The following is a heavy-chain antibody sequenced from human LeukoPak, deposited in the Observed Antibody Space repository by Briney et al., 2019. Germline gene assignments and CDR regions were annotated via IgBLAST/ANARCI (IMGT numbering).Heavy chain of an antibody. D-gene: IGHD2-2*01. V-gene: IGHV1-18*01. Sequence: ASVKVPCKASGYTFTSYGISWVRQAPGQGLEWMGCISAYNGNTNYAQKLQGRVTMTTDTSTSTAYMELRSLRSDDTAVYYCARVLKPSIVVVPAAPHYYFDYWGQGTLVTVSS. CDR1: GYTFTSYG. J-gene: IGHJ4*02. CDR2: ISAYNGNT. CDR3: ARVLKPSIVVVPAAPHYYFDY.